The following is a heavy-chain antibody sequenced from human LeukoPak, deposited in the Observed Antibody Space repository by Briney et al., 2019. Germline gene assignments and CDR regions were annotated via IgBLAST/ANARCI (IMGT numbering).Heavy chain of an antibody. D-gene: IGHD6-13*01. CDR3: ARDRVGQQLVGRKYYYYYMDV. CDR2: INHSGST. J-gene: IGHJ6*03. CDR1: GGSFSGYY. Sequence: SETLSLTCAVYGGSFSGYYWSWIRQPPGKGLEWIGEINHSGSTNYNPSLKSRVTISVDTSKNQFSLKLSSVTAADTAVYYCARDRVGQQLVGRKYYYYYMDVWGKGNTVTISS. V-gene: IGHV4-34*01.